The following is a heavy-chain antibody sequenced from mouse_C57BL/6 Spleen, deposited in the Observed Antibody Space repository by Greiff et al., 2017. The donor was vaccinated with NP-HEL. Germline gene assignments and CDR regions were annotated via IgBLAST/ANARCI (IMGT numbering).Heavy chain of an antibody. V-gene: IGHV1-82*01. J-gene: IGHJ2*01. CDR1: GYAFSSSW. D-gene: IGHD4-1*01. Sequence: QVQLQQSGPELVKPGASVKISCKASGYAFSSSWMNWVKQRPGKGLEWIGRIYPGDGDTTYNGKFKGKATLTADKSSSTAYMQLSSLTSEDSAVYFCAKLGAPFDYWGQGTTLTVSS. CDR2: IYPGDGDT. CDR3: AKLGAPFDY.